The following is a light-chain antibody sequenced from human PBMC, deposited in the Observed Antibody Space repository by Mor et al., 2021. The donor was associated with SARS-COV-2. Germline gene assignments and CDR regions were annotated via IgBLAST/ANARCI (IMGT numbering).Light chain of an antibody. V-gene: IGLV2-14*03. CDR3: SAYTTFSALL. Sequence: PKLIIYDVTYRPSGISDRFSGSKSGSTATLTISGLQPDDEALYYCSAYTTFSALLFGGGTRLTVL. CDR2: DVT. J-gene: IGLJ3*02.